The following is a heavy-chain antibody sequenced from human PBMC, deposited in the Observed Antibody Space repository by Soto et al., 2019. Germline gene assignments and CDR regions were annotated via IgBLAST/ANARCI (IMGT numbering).Heavy chain of an antibody. CDR2: ISSSSSTI. CDR3: ALLWFGELSVTRPYYYYGMDV. D-gene: IGHD3-10*01. J-gene: IGHJ6*02. CDR1: GFTFSSYS. Sequence: EVQLVESGGGLVQPGGSLRLSCAASGFTFSSYSMNWVRQAPGKGLEWVSYISSSSSTIYYADSVKGRFTISRDNAKNTLSLQMNSLRDEDTAVYYCALLWFGELSVTRPYYYYGMDVWGQGTTVTVSS. V-gene: IGHV3-48*02.